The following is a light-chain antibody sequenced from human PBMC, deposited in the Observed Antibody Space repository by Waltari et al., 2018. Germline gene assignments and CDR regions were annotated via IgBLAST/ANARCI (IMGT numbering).Light chain of an antibody. J-gene: IGKJ1*01. Sequence: DVQMTQSPSPLSASVGDRVTITCRSRQSISNPLAWYQQKPGKAPKLLIYKASSLESGVPSRFSGSGSGTEFTLTISSLQPDDFATYYCQQYNNYRTFGQGTKVEIK. CDR1: QSISNP. CDR2: KAS. CDR3: QQYNNYRT. V-gene: IGKV1-5*03.